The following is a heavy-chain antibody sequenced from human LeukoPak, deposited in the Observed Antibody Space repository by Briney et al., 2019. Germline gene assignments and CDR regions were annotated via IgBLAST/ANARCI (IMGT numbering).Heavy chain of an antibody. CDR1: GDSVSSNSAA. CDR2: TYFRSRWFN. J-gene: IGHJ4*02. Sequence: SQTLSLTCAISGDSVSSNSAAWTWIRQSPSRGLEWLGRTYFRSRWFNDYAVSMKSRITIESDTSKNQFSLHLRSVTPEDTAVYYCTRYSYGFSDSWGQGTLVTVSS. V-gene: IGHV6-1*01. CDR3: TRYSYGFSDS. D-gene: IGHD3-10*01.